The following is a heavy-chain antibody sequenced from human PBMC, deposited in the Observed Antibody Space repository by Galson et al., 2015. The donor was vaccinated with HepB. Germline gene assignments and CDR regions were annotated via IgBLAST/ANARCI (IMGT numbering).Heavy chain of an antibody. CDR2: TYYRSKWNN. Sequence: CAISGDSVSSHSSLWNWIRQSPSRGLEWLGRTYYRSKWNNDYAVSVKSRISITSDTSKNHFSLQLNSVTPEDTAIYYCAREEYSSGWYGSALGNWFDSWGQGTLVTVSS. J-gene: IGHJ5*01. CDR1: GDSVSSHSSL. D-gene: IGHD6-19*01. CDR3: AREEYSSGWYGSALGNWFDS. V-gene: IGHV6-1*01.